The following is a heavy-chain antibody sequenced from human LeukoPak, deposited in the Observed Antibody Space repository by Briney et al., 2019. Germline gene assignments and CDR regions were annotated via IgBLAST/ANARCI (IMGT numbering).Heavy chain of an antibody. Sequence: PSETLSLTCTVSGGSISSYYWSWIRQPAGKGLEWIGRIYTSGSTNYKPSLKSRVTMSVDTSKNQFSLKLSSVTAADTAVYYCARYHCSSTSCYAFYFDYWGQGTLVTVSS. V-gene: IGHV4-4*07. CDR2: IYTSGST. CDR1: GGSISSYY. D-gene: IGHD2-2*01. J-gene: IGHJ4*02. CDR3: ARYHCSSTSCYAFYFDY.